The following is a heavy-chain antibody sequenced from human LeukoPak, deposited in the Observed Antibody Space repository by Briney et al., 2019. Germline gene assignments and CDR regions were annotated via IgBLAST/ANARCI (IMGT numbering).Heavy chain of an antibody. J-gene: IGHJ3*02. CDR2: IYYSGST. V-gene: IGHV4-39*01. CDR3: ARIVVVIYAFDI. Sequence: SSETLSLTCTVSGGSISSYYWGWIRQPPGKGLEWIGSIYYSGSTYYNPSLKSRVTISVDTSKNQFSLKLSSVTAADTAVYYCARIVVVIYAFDIWGQGTMVTVSS. D-gene: IGHD3-22*01. CDR1: GGSISSYY.